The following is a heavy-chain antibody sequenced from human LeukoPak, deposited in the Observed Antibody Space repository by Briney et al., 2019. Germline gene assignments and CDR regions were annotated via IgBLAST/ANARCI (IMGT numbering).Heavy chain of an antibody. CDR3: ARNVPIVGATRYYYYGMDV. CDR1: GYTFTSYY. J-gene: IGHJ6*02. V-gene: IGHV1-46*01. Sequence: ASVKVCCKASGYTFTSYYMHWVRQAPGQGLEWMGIINPSGGSTSYAQKFQGRVTMTRDTSTSTVYMELSSLRSEDTAVSYCARNVPIVGATRYYYYGMDVWGQGTTVTVSS. D-gene: IGHD1-26*01. CDR2: INPSGGST.